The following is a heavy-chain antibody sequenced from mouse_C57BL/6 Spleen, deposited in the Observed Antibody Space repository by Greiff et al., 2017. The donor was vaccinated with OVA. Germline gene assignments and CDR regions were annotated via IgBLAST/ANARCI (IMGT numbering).Heavy chain of an antibody. CDR3: ARSRSNGAMDY. D-gene: IGHD2-5*01. J-gene: IGHJ4*01. V-gene: IGHV14-2*01. Sequence: VQLQQSGAELVKPGASVKLSCTASGFNIKDYYMHWVKQRTEQGLEWIGRIDPEDGETKYAPKFPGKATITADTSSNTAYLQLSSLTSEDTAVYYCARSRSNGAMDYWGQGTSVTVSS. CDR1: GFNIKDYY. CDR2: IDPEDGET.